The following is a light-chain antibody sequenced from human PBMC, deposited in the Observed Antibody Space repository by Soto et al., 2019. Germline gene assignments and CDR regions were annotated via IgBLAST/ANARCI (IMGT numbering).Light chain of an antibody. V-gene: IGKV1-5*03. CDR1: QSISNW. Sequence: DTQMTQSPSTLSASVGDRVTITCRASQSISNWLAWYQQRPGRAPKLLIYKASNLHSGVPSRFSGSGSGTEFTLTINSLQPDDFAIYYCQQYNTFLPTFGQGTKVEFK. J-gene: IGKJ1*01. CDR2: KAS. CDR3: QQYNTFLPT.